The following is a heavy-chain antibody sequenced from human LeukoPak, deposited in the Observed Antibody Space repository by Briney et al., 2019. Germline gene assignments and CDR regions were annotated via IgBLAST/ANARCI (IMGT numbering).Heavy chain of an antibody. J-gene: IGHJ3*02. V-gene: IGHV1-2*02. D-gene: IGHD5/OR15-5a*01. Sequence: ASVKVSCKASGYTFTGYYMHWVRQAPGQGLEWMGWINPNSGGTNYAQKFQGRVTMTRDTSISTAYMELSRLRSDDTAVYYCARESQGLPTPHAFDIWGHGTMVTVSS. CDR3: ARESQGLPTPHAFDI. CDR1: GYTFTGYY. CDR2: INPNSGGT.